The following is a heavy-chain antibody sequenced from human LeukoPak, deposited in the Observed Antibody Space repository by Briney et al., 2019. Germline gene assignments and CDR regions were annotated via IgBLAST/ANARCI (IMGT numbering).Heavy chain of an antibody. CDR1: GGSISSSNW. Sequence: SETLSLTCAVSGGSISSSNWWSWVRQPPGKGLEWIGEIYHSGSTNYNPSLKSRVTISVGKSKNQFSLKLSSVTAADTAVYYCAREPRTTGGLDYWGQGTLVTVSS. CDR3: AREPRTTGGLDY. J-gene: IGHJ4*02. CDR2: IYHSGST. V-gene: IGHV4-4*02. D-gene: IGHD4-17*01.